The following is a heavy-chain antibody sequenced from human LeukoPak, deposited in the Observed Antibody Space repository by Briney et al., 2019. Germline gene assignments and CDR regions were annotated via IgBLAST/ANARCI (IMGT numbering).Heavy chain of an antibody. J-gene: IGHJ6*03. CDR2: IDHSGST. Sequence: PSETLSLTCAFYGGSFSGYYWSWIRQPPGKELEWIGEIDHSGSTNYNPSLKSRITISIDTSKKQFSLKLSSVTAADTAVYYCARGPGLFPYYYYYMDVWGKGTTVTVSS. CDR1: GGSFSGYY. V-gene: IGHV4-34*01. D-gene: IGHD3-10*02. CDR3: ARGPGLFPYYYYYMDV.